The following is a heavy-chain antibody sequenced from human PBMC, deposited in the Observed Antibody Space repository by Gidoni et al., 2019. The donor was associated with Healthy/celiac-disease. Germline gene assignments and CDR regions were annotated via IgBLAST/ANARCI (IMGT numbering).Heavy chain of an antibody. V-gene: IGHV4-30-4*01. CDR1: AGSISSCDYY. CDR3: DSIMVATISDYYYYMDV. CDR2: IYYSGST. D-gene: IGHD5-12*01. Sequence: QVQLHESGPGLVKPSQTLSLPCTVSAGSISSCDYYWSWIRQPPGKGLEWIGYIYYSGSTYYNQSRKSRVTISGDTSKNKFSLKLSSVTAADTAVYYCDSIMVATISDYYYYMDVWGKGTTVTVSS. J-gene: IGHJ6*03.